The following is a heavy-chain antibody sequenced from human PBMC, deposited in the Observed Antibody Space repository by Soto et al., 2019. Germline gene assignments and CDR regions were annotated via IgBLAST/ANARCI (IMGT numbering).Heavy chain of an antibody. D-gene: IGHD4-17*01. V-gene: IGHV4-39*01. J-gene: IGHJ6*03. CDR1: GGSISSSSYY. Sequence: SETLSLTCTVSGGSISSSSYYWGWIRQPPGKGLEWIGSIYYSGSTYYNPSLKSRVTISVDTSKNQFSLKLSSVTAADTAVYYCARHHDYGDSSSYYYYYMDVWGKGTTVTVS. CDR3: ARHHDYGDSSSYYYYYMDV. CDR2: IYYSGST.